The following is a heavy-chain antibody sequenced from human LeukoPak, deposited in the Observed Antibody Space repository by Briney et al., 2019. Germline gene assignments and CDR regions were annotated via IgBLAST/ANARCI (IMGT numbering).Heavy chain of an antibody. CDR1: GGSISSDF. J-gene: IGHJ3*02. V-gene: IGHV4-59*01. Sequence: PSETLSLTCTVSGGSISSDFWSWLRQPPGKGLEWIGYMYHTGISNYNPSLKSRVTISVDTSKKQISLKLRSVTAADTAVYFCARDKAQSDAFDIWGQGTMVTVSS. CDR2: MYHTGIS. CDR3: ARDKAQSDAFDI.